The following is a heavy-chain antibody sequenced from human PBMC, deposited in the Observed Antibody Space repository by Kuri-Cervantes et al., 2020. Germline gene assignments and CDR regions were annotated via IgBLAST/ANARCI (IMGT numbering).Heavy chain of an antibody. CDR3: ARGDYYDSHRGDH. CDR2: ISSSSSYI. CDR1: GFTFSSYS. D-gene: IGHD3-22*01. V-gene: IGHV3-21*01. Sequence: GESLKISCAASGFTFSSYSMNWVRQAPGKGLEWVSSISSSSSYIYYADSVKGRFTISRDNSKNTLYLQMGSLRAEDMAVYYCARGDYYDSHRGDHWGQGTLVTVSS. J-gene: IGHJ4*02.